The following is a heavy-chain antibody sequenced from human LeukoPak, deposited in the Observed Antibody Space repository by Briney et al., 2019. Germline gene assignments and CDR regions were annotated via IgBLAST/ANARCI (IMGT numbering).Heavy chain of an antibody. V-gene: IGHV4-59*08. J-gene: IGHJ4*02. Sequence: SETLSLTCTVSGGSISSYYWSWIRQPPGKGLEWIGYIYYSGSTNYNPSLKSRVTISVDTSKNQFSLKLSSVTAADTAVYYCARRIAAGTYFDCWGQGTLVTVSS. CDR1: GGSISSYY. D-gene: IGHD6-13*01. CDR2: IYYSGST. CDR3: ARRIAAGTYFDC.